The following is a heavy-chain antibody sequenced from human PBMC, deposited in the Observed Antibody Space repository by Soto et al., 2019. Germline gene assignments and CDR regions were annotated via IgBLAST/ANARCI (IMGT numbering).Heavy chain of an antibody. CDR1: GFTFISSA. Sequence: SVKVSCKASGFTFISSAVQWVRQARGQRLEWIGWIVVVSGNTNYAQKFQERVTITRDMSTSTAYMELRSLRSDDTAVYYCARGGESSSWYYYYGMDVWGQGTTVTVSS. CDR3: ARGGESSSWYYYYGMDV. J-gene: IGHJ6*02. V-gene: IGHV1-58*01. D-gene: IGHD6-13*01. CDR2: IVVVSGNT.